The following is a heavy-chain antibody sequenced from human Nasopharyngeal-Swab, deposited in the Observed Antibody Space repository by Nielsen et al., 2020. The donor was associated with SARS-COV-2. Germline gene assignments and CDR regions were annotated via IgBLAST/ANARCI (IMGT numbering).Heavy chain of an antibody. J-gene: IGHJ5*02. D-gene: IGHD6-6*01. Sequence: ASVQVSCKASGYTFTRNYIHWIRQAPGQGLEWMGIINPGGDYTNYAQKFQGRVTVTKDTSTSTVYMELSSLRSEDTAVYYCARDHSSSSSWWFDPWGQGTLVTVSS. CDR3: ARDHSSSSSWWFDP. CDR1: GYTFTRNY. V-gene: IGHV1-46*01. CDR2: INPGGDYT.